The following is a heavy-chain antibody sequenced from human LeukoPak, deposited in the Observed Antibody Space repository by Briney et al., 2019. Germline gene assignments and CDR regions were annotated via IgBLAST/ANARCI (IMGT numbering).Heavy chain of an antibody. CDR3: ARYSMTTVTICDY. CDR2: INAGNGNT. Sequence: ASVKVSCKASGYTFTSYAMHWVRQAPGQRLEWMGWINAGNGNTKYSQKLQGRVAMTTDTSTSTAYMELRSLRSDDTAVYYCARYSMTTVTICDYWGQGTLVTVSS. CDR1: GYTFTSYA. V-gene: IGHV1-3*01. J-gene: IGHJ4*02. D-gene: IGHD4-17*01.